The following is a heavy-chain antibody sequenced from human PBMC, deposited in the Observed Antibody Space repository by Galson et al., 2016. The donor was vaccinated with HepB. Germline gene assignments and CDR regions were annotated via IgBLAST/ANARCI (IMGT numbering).Heavy chain of an antibody. D-gene: IGHD6-6*01. CDR3: ARDSASSSVYFYYPMDV. CDR2: IIPIFDSP. J-gene: IGHJ6*02. Sequence: SVKVSCKASGDNFNNYVINWVRQAPGQGLEWMGGIIPIFDSPTYAHKFQGRVTLTADKSTGIVYMERSSLTSEDTAVYYCARDSASSSVYFYYPMDVWGPGTTVTVSS. V-gene: IGHV1-69*06. CDR1: GDNFNNYV.